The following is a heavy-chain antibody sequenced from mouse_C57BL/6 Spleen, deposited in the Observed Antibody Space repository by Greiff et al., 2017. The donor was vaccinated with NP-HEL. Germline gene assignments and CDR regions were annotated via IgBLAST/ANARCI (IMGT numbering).Heavy chain of an antibody. CDR1: GYTFTSYW. Sequence: VQLQQPGAELVKPGASVKLSCKASGYTFTSYWMHWVKQRPGQGLEWTGMIHPNSGSTNYNEKFKSKATLTVDKSSSTAYMQLSSLTSEDSAVYYCGGGYGRYWYFDVWGTGTTVTVSS. CDR2: IHPNSGST. CDR3: GGGYGRYWYFDV. J-gene: IGHJ1*03. V-gene: IGHV1-64*01. D-gene: IGHD1-1*02.